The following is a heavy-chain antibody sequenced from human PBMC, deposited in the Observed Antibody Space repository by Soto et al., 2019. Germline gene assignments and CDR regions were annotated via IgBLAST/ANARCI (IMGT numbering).Heavy chain of an antibody. D-gene: IGHD3-16*01. V-gene: IGHV1-18*01. CDR2: ISAYNGNT. CDR1: GYTFTNFG. Sequence: QVHLVQSGAEVKKPGASVKVSCTASGYTFTNFGISWVRQAPGQGLEWMGWISAYNGNTNYAQKFQGRVTMTTDTSTSKAYMELRSLRPDDTAVYYCARGGTPMDSWGQGTLVTVSS. CDR3: ARGGTPMDS. J-gene: IGHJ4*02.